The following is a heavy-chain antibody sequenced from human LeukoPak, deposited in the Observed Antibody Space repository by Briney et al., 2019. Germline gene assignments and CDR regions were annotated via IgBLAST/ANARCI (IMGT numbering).Heavy chain of an antibody. D-gene: IGHD3-16*01. CDR2: INPNSGDT. CDR3: ARVRYRLAETYIDY. Sequence: GASVKVSCKASGYTFTSHVINWVRQAPGQGLEWMGWINPNSGDTNYAQKFQGRVTMTRDTSISTAYMELSRLRSDDTAVYYCARVRYRLAETYIDYWGQGTLVTVSS. CDR1: GYTFTSHV. V-gene: IGHV1-2*02. J-gene: IGHJ4*02.